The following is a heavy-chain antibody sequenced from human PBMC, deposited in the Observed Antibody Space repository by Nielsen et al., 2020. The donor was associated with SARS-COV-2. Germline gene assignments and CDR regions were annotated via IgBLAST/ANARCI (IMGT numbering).Heavy chain of an antibody. CDR2: ISGSGGST. CDR3: AIIWSGYTDAFDI. Sequence: GESLKISCAASGFTVSSNYMSWVRQAPGKGLEWVSAISGSGGSTYYADSVKGRFTISRDNSKNTLYLQMNSLRAEDTAVYYCAIIWSGYTDAFDIWGQGTMVTVSS. V-gene: IGHV3-23*01. CDR1: GFTVSSNY. J-gene: IGHJ3*02. D-gene: IGHD3-3*01.